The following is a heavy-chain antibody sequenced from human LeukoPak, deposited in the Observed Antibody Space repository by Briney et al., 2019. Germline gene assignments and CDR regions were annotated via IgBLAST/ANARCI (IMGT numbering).Heavy chain of an antibody. CDR2: IIPILGIA. V-gene: IGHV1-69*04. CDR1: GGTFSSYA. Sequence: GASVKVSCKASGGTFSSYAISWVRQAPGQGLEWMGRIIPILGIANYAQKFQGRVTITADKSTSTVYMELSSLRSEDTAVYYCARGVAVAGRGDYWGQGTLVTVSS. D-gene: IGHD6-19*01. CDR3: ARGVAVAGRGDY. J-gene: IGHJ4*02.